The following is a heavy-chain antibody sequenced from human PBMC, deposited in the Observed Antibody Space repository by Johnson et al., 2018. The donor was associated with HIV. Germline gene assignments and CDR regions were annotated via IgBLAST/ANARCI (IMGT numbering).Heavy chain of an antibody. CDR1: GFTFSSYW. V-gene: IGHV3-7*01. D-gene: IGHD1-1*01. J-gene: IGHJ3*02. Sequence: VQLVESGGGLVQPGGSLRLSCAASGFTFSSYWMSWVRQAPGKGLEWVANIKQGGSEKYYVDSVKGRFSISRDNAKNSLYLQMSSLRADDTAVYYCARSRNYACDIWGQGTMVTVSS. CDR3: ARSRNYACDI. CDR2: IKQGGSEK.